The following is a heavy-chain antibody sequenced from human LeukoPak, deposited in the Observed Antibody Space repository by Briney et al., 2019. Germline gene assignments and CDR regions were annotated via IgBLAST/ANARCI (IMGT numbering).Heavy chain of an antibody. CDR2: ISHSGST. V-gene: IGHV4-59*08. J-gene: IGHJ4*02. D-gene: IGHD2/OR15-2a*01. CDR1: GCSISNYY. Sequence: SETLSLTCTVSGCSISNYYWSWIRQPPGKGLEWIGYISHSGSTNYSPSLKSRVTISLDTSKNQFSLKLSSVTAADTAVYYCAGHHPRNTVDFWGQGTLVTVSS. CDR3: AGHHPRNTVDF.